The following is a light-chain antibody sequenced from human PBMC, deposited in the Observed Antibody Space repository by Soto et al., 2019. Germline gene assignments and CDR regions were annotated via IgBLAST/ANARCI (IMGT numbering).Light chain of an antibody. CDR2: AAS. Sequence: DIHMTQSPSSLSASVGDRVTITCRASQSISSFLTWYQQKAGKAPKLLIYAASSLQSGVPSRFSGSGSGTDFTLTISSLQPEDFASYYCQQSFSTPPTFGQGTKVDIK. J-gene: IGKJ1*01. V-gene: IGKV1-39*01. CDR1: QSISSF. CDR3: QQSFSTPPT.